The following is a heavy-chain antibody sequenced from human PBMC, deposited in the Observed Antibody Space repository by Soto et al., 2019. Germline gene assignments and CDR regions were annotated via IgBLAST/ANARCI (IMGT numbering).Heavy chain of an antibody. J-gene: IGHJ5*02. CDR2: ISSSSSTI. CDR1: GFTFSSYS. Sequence: EVQLVESGGGLVQPGGSLRLSCAASGFTFSSYSMNWVRQAPGKGLEWVSYISSSSSTIYYTDSVKGRFTISRDNAKNSLYLQMNSLRDEDTAVYYCAREFWPLNWFDPWGQGTLVTVSS. CDR3: AREFWPLNWFDP. D-gene: IGHD3-3*01. V-gene: IGHV3-48*02.